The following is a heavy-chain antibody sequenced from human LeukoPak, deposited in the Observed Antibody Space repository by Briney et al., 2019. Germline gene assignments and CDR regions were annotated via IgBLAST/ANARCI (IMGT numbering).Heavy chain of an antibody. V-gene: IGHV4-59*02. Sequence: SETLSLTCTVSGGSVTDYYWSWIRQSPGKGLEWIGYIYYTGTSYNPSLKSRVTISVDTSKNQFSLKLSSVTAADTAVYYCAGRKVGASVRINHPVDYWGQGTLVTVSS. J-gene: IGHJ4*02. CDR3: AGRKVGASVRINHPVDY. D-gene: IGHD1-26*01. CDR2: IYYTGT. CDR1: GGSVTDYY.